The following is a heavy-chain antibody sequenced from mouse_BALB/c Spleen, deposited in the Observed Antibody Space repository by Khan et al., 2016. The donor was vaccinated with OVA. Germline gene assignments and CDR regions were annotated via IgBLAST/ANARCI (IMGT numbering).Heavy chain of an antibody. Sequence: DVMLVESGGGLVQPGGSRKLSCAASGFTFSSFGMHWVRQAPKKGLEWVAYISSGSSTIYYVDTVKGRFTISRDSPKNTLFLHMTSLRSEDTAMYYCARSGGNFHWYFDVWGAGTSVTVSS. D-gene: IGHD2-1*01. CDR2: ISSGSSTI. CDR1: GFTFSSFG. V-gene: IGHV5-17*02. J-gene: IGHJ1*01. CDR3: ARSGGNFHWYFDV.